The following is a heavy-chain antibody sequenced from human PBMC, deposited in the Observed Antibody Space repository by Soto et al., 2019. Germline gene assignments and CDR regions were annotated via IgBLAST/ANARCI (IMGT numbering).Heavy chain of an antibody. V-gene: IGHV4-34*01. D-gene: IGHD2-15*01. CDR3: ARGPGYCSGGSCYTGHWFDP. J-gene: IGHJ5*02. CDR2: INHSGST. CDR1: GGSFSGHY. Sequence: SETLSLTCAVYGGSFSGHYWSWIRQPPGKGLEWIGEINHSGSTNYNPSLKSRVTISVDTSKNQFSLKLSSVTAADTAVYYCARGPGYCSGGSCYTGHWFDPWGQGTLVTVSS.